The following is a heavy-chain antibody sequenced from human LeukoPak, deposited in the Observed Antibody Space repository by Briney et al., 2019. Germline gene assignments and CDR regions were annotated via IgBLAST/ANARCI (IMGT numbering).Heavy chain of an antibody. V-gene: IGHV3-48*04. CDR3: ARGQYGMDV. CDR2: ISGSTSTI. J-gene: IGHJ6*02. Sequence: GGSLRLSCAASGFIFSGDNMNWVRQAPGKGLEWVSYISGSTSTIFYADSVQGRFTISRDNAKSSLYLQMTSLRAEDTAVYYCARGQYGMDVWGQGTTVTVSS. CDR1: GFIFSGDN.